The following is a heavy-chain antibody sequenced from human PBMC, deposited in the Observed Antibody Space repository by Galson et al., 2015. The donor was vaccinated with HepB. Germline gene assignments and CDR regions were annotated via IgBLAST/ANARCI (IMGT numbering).Heavy chain of an antibody. CDR2: INTVSTAI. D-gene: IGHD3-10*01. Sequence: SLRLSCAASGFTFSSYSMNWVRQAPGKGLEWVSYINTVSTAIYYADSVKGRFTISRDTAQNSVSLLMNNLRADDTAVYYCARVSLRAFDIWGQGTLVTVSS. J-gene: IGHJ3*02. CDR3: ARVSLRAFDI. V-gene: IGHV3-48*01. CDR1: GFTFSSYS.